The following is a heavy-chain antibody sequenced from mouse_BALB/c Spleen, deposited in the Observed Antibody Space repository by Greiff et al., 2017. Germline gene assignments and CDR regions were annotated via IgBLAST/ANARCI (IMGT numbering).Heavy chain of an antibody. CDR2: IYPGDGDT. J-gene: IGHJ4*01. CDR1: GYTFTSYW. V-gene: IGHV1-87*01. Sequence: VQLQQSGAELARPGASVKLSCKASGYTFTSYWMQWVKQRPGQGLEWIGAIYPGDGDTRYTQKFKGKATLTADKSSSTAYMQLSSLASEDSAVYYCARGGLRRNAMDYWGQGTSVTVSS. CDR3: ARGGLRRNAMDY. D-gene: IGHD2-2*01.